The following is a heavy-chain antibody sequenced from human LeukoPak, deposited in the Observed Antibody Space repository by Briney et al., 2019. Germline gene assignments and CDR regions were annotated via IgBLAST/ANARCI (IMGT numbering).Heavy chain of an antibody. CDR1: GFTFSTFT. J-gene: IGHJ6*02. CDR2: ISSNGGTT. CDR3: VKSRIMDV. V-gene: IGHV3-64D*06. Sequence: GVPLRLSCSASGFTFSTFTVHWVRHAPGKGLEYISSISSNGGTTYYAYSVKGRFTISRDNSKNTLYLQMSSVRAEDTAVYYCVKSRIMDVWGQGTTVTVSS.